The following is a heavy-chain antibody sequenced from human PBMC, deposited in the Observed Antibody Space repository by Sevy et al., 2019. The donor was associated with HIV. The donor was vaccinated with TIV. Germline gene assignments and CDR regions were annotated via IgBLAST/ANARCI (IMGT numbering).Heavy chain of an antibody. V-gene: IGHV3-30*04. CDR3: ARYSSSDDDAFDI. Sequence: GGSLRLSCAASGFTFSSYAMHWVRQAPGKGLEWVAVISYDGSNKYYAYSVKGRFTISRDNSKNTLYLQMNSLRAEDTAVYYCARYSSSDDDAFDIWGQGTMVTVSS. CDR1: GFTFSSYA. J-gene: IGHJ3*02. D-gene: IGHD6-6*01. CDR2: ISYDGSNK.